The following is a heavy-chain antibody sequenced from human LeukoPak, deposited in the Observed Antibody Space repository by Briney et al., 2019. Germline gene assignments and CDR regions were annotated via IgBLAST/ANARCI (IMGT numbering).Heavy chain of an antibody. J-gene: IGHJ3*02. CDR1: GFTFSSYS. Sequence: GGSLRLSCAASGFTFSSYSMNWVRQAPGKGLEWVSYISSSSSTIYYADSAKGRFTISRDNAKNSLYLQMNSPRAEDTAVYYCARGDGAFDIWGQGTMVTVSS. V-gene: IGHV3-48*04. CDR3: ARGDGAFDI. D-gene: IGHD2-21*01. CDR2: ISSSSSTI.